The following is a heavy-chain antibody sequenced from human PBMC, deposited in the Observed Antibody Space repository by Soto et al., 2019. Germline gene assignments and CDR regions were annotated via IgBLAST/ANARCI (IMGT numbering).Heavy chain of an antibody. CDR3: ASSLLVGYGLEGESD. CDR2: ISAYNGNT. Sequence: QVQLVQSGAEVKKPGASVKVSCKASGYTFTSYGISWVRQAPGQGLEWMGWISAYNGNTNYAQKLQGRVTMTTDTTTSTAYMEMRSRRSDDTAVYYCASSLLVGYGLEGESDWGQGTLVTVSS. J-gene: IGHJ4*02. D-gene: IGHD5-18*01. CDR1: GYTFTSYG. V-gene: IGHV1-18*01.